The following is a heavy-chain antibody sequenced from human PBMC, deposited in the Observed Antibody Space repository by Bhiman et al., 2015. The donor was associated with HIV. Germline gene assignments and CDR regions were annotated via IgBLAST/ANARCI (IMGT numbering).Heavy chain of an antibody. Sequence: EVQLVASGGGLIQPGGSLRLSWAASGFTVSNTFMYWVRQAPGKGLEWVANIKQDGSEKYYVDSVKGRFTISRDNAKNSLYLQMNSLRAEDTAVYYCARVGGYCGGDCYLHWGQGTLVTVSS. D-gene: IGHD2-21*02. V-gene: IGHV3-7*01. CDR1: GFTVSNTF. CDR2: IKQDGSEK. CDR3: ARVGGYCGGDCYLH. J-gene: IGHJ4*02.